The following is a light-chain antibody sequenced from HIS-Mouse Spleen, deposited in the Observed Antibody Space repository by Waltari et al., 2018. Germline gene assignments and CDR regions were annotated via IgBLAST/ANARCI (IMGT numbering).Light chain of an antibody. J-gene: IGLJ2*01. CDR1: ALPKKY. V-gene: IGLV3-10*01. Sequence: SYELTQPPSVSVSPGQTARITCSGDALPKKYAYWYQQKSGQAPVLVIYEDSKRTSGIPERFSGSSSGTMATLTISGVQVEDEADYYCYSTDSSGNHRVFGGGTKLTVL. CDR2: EDS. CDR3: YSTDSSGNHRV.